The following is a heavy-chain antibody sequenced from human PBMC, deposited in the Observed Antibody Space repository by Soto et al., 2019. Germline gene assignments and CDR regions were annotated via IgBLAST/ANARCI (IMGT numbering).Heavy chain of an antibody. V-gene: IGHV4-59*01. J-gene: IGHJ4*02. Sequence: SETLSLTCTVSGGSISSYYWSWIRQPPGKGLEWIGYIYYSGSTNYNPSLKSRVTISVDTSKNQFSLKLSSVTAADTAVYYCARAGPPQYFDYWGQGALVTV. CDR2: IYYSGST. CDR3: ARAGPPQYFDY. CDR1: GGSISSYY.